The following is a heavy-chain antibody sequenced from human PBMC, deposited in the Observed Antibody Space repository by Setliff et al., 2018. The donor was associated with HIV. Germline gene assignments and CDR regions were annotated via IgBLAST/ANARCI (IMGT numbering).Heavy chain of an antibody. D-gene: IGHD6-13*01. V-gene: IGHV3-21*06. Sequence: PGGSLRLSCAASGFTFSNYWMNWVRRAPGRGLEWVSSISSPSEYRYYADSVKGRFTISRDNGKDSVFLQMGSLGAEDTAIYYCARDQSLVGTGLIDQWGQGTLVTVSS. CDR2: ISSPSEYR. CDR1: GFTFSNYW. CDR3: ARDQSLVGTGLIDQ. J-gene: IGHJ4*02.